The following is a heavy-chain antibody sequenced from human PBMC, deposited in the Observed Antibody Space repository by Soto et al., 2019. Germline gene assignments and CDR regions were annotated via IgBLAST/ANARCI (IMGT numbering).Heavy chain of an antibody. CDR1: EFTFSTFW. Sequence: ESGGGLVQPGGSLRLSCMASEFTFSTFWMAWVRQAPGKGLEWVANIKGDGSEEYYVDSVKGRFTISRDNAKNLLYLQMNSLRAEDTALYYCARDLNYGVSTVYYDVFDTWGQGTMVTVSS. D-gene: IGHD3-9*01. CDR2: IKGDGSEE. V-gene: IGHV3-7*01. CDR3: ARDLNYGVSTVYYDVFDT. J-gene: IGHJ3*02.